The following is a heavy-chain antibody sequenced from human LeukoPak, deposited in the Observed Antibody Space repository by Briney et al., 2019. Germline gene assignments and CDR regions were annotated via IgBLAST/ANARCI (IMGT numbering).Heavy chain of an antibody. CDR1: GFTFSSYW. D-gene: IGHD5-12*01. Sequence: PGGSLRLSCAASGFTFSSYWMSWVRQAPGKGLEWVANIKQDGSEKYYVDSVKGRFTISRDNAKNSLYLQMYSLIAEDTAVYYCASPRGYGYYFDYWGQGTLVTVSS. J-gene: IGHJ4*02. V-gene: IGHV3-7*01. CDR2: IKQDGSEK. CDR3: ASPRGYGYYFDY.